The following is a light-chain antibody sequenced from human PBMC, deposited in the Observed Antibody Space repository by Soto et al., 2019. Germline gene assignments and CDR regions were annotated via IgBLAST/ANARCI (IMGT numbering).Light chain of an antibody. CDR3: QQYGTLPLT. CDR1: QSISSY. J-gene: IGKJ4*01. CDR2: AAS. Sequence: DIQMTQSPSSLSASVGDRVTITCRASQSISSYLNWYQQKPGKAPKLLIYAASSLQSGVPSRFSGSGSGTDFTLTISRLEPEDFAVFYCQQYGTLPLTFGGGTKVEIK. V-gene: IGKV1-39*01.